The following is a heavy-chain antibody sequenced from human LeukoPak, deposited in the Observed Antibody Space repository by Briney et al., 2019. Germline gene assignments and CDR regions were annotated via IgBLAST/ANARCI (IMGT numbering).Heavy chain of an antibody. CDR3: AKGYCCDTNCQTRLGLDY. V-gene: IGHV3-23*01. CDR2: ISVSGTYT. Sequence: QPGGSLRLSCAAPGFTFTSYAMSWVRQAPGKGLEWVSSISVSGTYTYYADSVKGRFTISRDNSKNTLYLQMNSLRAEDTAVYYCAKGYCCDTNCQTRLGLDYWGQGTLVTVSS. J-gene: IGHJ4*02. D-gene: IGHD2-15*01. CDR1: GFTFTSYA.